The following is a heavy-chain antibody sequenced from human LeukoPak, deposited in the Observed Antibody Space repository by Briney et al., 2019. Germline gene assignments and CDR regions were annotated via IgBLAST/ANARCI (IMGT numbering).Heavy chain of an antibody. CDR1: GFIFSNYE. CDR3: LWQFDY. Sequence: GGSLRLSCAASGFIFSNYEMNWVRQAPGKGLEWVSYITSDGTNMYYADSVKGRFTISRDNSKNMLYLQMNSLRAEDTAVYYCLWQFDYWGQGTLVTVSS. J-gene: IGHJ4*02. CDR2: ITSDGTNM. D-gene: IGHD3-10*01. V-gene: IGHV3-48*03.